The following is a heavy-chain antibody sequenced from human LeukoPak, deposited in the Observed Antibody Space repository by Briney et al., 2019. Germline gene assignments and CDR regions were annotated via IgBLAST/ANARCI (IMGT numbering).Heavy chain of an antibody. CDR1: GGSISSGGYY. CDR2: IYHSGST. D-gene: IGHD1-26*01. V-gene: IGHV4-30-2*01. CDR3: ARGAYSGSHP. J-gene: IGHJ3*01. Sequence: SETLSLTCTVSGGSISSGGYYWSWIRQPPGKGLEWIGYIYHSGSTYYNPSLKSRVTISVDRSKNQFSLKLSSVTAADTAVYYCARGAYSGSHPWGQGTMVTVSS.